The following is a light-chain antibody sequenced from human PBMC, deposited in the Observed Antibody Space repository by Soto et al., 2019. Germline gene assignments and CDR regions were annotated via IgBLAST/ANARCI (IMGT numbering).Light chain of an antibody. Sequence: ELLLTPCAGIISLSPVDIAIPSGRASQSVSNNYLAWYKQKPGPDPRILIYAASNRATGIPDRFSGSGSGTDFTLTIRRLEPEDFAVYDCQQYGSSGTFGQGTKVDIK. CDR1: QSVSNNY. CDR3: QQYGSSGT. CDR2: AAS. V-gene: IGKV3-20*01. J-gene: IGKJ1*01.